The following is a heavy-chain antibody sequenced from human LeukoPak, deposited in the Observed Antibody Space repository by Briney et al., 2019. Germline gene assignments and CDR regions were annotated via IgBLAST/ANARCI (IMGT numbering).Heavy chain of an antibody. V-gene: IGHV3-33*01. Sequence: GRSLRLSCAASGFTFSSYGMHWVRQAPGNGLEWVAVVWYDGSNKYYADSVKGRFTISRDNSKNTLYLQMNSLRAEDTAVYYCARDTLWGIAGGDCPFDYWGQATLVTVSS. CDR3: ARDTLWGIAGGDCPFDY. CDR1: GFTFSSYG. CDR2: VWYDGSNK. D-gene: IGHD2-21*02. J-gene: IGHJ4*02.